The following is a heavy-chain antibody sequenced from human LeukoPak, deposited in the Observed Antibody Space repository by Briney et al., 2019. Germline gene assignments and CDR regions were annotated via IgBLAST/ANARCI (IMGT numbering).Heavy chain of an antibody. D-gene: IGHD1-26*01. J-gene: IGHJ5*02. Sequence: PGGSLRLSCIASGFTLADHAMSWVRQAPGKGLEWVGFIRTKAYGGTTEYAASVKGRFTILRDDSTNIAYLQMNGLKAEDTAVYYCGRHLLRSVGSTGLDLWGQGTLVTVAS. CDR2: IRTKAYGGTT. CDR1: GFTLADHA. CDR3: GRHLLRSVGSTGLDL. V-gene: IGHV3-49*04.